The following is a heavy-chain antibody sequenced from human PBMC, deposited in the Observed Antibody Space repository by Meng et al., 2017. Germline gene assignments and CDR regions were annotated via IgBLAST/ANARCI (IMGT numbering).Heavy chain of an antibody. J-gene: IGHJ4*02. Sequence: ASVKVSCKASGYTFTGYYMYWVRQAPGQGLEWMGWINPNSGGTNYAQKFQGRVTMTRDTSISTAYMELSRLRSDDTAVYYCAREGDIVVVPAAKAYDYWGQGTLVTVSS. CDR2: INPNSGGT. CDR3: AREGDIVVVPAAKAYDY. D-gene: IGHD2-2*01. CDR1: GYTFTGYY. V-gene: IGHV1-2*02.